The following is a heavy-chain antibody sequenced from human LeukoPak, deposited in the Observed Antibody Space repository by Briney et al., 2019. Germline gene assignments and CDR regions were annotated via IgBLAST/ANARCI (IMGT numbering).Heavy chain of an antibody. CDR1: GFTFSSYA. D-gene: IGHD2-15*01. Sequence: PGGSLRLSCAGSGFTFSSYAMHWVRQAPGKGLEWVAVISYDGSNKYYADSVKGRFTISRDNSKNTLYLQMNSLRAEDTAVYYCARDLAYCSGGSCYGMDVWGKGTTVTVSS. CDR2: ISYDGSNK. V-gene: IGHV3-30*04. CDR3: ARDLAYCSGGSCYGMDV. J-gene: IGHJ6*04.